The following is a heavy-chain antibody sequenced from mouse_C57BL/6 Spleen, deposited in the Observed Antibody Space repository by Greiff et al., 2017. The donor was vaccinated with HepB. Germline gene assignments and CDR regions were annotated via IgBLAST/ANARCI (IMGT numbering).Heavy chain of an antibody. V-gene: IGHV1-4*01. Sequence: QVQLQQSGAELARPGASVKMSCKASGYTFTSYTMHWVKQRPGQGLEWIGYINPSSGYTKYNQKFKDKATLTADKSSSTAYMQLSSLTAEDSAVYYCERVGYWYFDVWGTGTTVTVSS. CDR1: GYTFTSYT. D-gene: IGHD1-1*01. CDR2: INPSSGYT. J-gene: IGHJ1*03. CDR3: ERVGYWYFDV.